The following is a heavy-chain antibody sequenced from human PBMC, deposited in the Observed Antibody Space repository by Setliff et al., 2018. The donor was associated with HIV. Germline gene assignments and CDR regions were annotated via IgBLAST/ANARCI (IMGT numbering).Heavy chain of an antibody. Sequence: KPSETLSLTCGVSGYSIGSGYYWGWIRQPPGKGLEWSGRIYHSGLTYYNPSLKSRVTISVDSSKNQFSLRLSSVTAADTAVYYCARLRMETLIQHLDYWGQGTVVTVS. V-gene: IGHV4-38-2*01. CDR2: IYHSGLT. CDR1: GYSIGSGYY. D-gene: IGHD2-8*01. CDR3: ARLRMETLIQHLDY. J-gene: IGHJ4*02.